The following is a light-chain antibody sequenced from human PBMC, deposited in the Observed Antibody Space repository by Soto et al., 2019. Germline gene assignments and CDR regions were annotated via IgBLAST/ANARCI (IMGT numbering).Light chain of an antibody. Sequence: QSALTQAPSAPGSPGQSVTISCAGTSNDVGRFNYVSWYQRHPGKAPKLIIYEVNKRPSGVPDRFSGSKSGNTASLTVSGLQAEDEADYFCSSFVHGTSYVFGTGTKLTVL. J-gene: IGLJ1*01. CDR1: SNDVGRFNY. V-gene: IGLV2-8*01. CDR2: EVN. CDR3: SSFVHGTSYV.